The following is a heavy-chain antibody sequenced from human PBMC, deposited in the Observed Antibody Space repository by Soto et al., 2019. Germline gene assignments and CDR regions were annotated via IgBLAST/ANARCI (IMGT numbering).Heavy chain of an antibody. J-gene: IGHJ4*02. Sequence: QVQLQQCGAGLLKPSETLSLTCAVYGGSFSGYYWSWIRQPPGKGLEWIGEINHSGSTNYNPSLKSRVTLSVETSMHEFALKRSCVTAAGTAVYFCSRGYVRPVDYWGQGTLVNVFS. V-gene: IGHV4-34*01. D-gene: IGHD3-16*01. CDR1: GGSFSGYY. CDR2: INHSGST. CDR3: SRGYVRPVDY.